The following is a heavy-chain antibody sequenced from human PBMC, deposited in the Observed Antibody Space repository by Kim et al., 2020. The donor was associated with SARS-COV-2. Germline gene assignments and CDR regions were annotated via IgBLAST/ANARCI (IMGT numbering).Heavy chain of an antibody. J-gene: IGHJ6*02. CDR3: ASSGNSVVIYYGMDV. CDR2: INSDGSST. D-gene: IGHD2-15*01. Sequence: GGSLRLSCAASGFTFSSYWMHWVRQAPGKGLVWVSRINSDGSSTSYADSVKGRFTISRDNAKNTLYLQMNSLRAEDTAVYYCASSGNSVVIYYGMDVWGQGTTVTVSS. V-gene: IGHV3-74*01. CDR1: GFTFSSYW.